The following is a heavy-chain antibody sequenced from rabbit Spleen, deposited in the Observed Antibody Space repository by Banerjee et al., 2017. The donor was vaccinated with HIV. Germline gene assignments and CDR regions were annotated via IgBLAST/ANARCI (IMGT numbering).Heavy chain of an antibody. V-gene: IGHV1S40*01. CDR2: IDVSSSGST. D-gene: IGHD8-1*01. J-gene: IGHJ6*01. CDR3: ARDAGTSFSTYGMDL. Sequence: QSLEESGGDLVKPGASLTLTCTASGLDFSSSYWICWVRQAPGKGLEWIACIDVSSSGSTYYASWAKGRFTISRTSSTTVTLQMTSLTAADTATYFCARDAGTSFSTYGMDLWGQGTLVTVS. CDR1: GLDFSSSYW.